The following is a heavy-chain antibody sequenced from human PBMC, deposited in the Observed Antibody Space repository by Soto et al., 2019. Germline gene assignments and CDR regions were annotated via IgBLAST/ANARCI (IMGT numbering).Heavy chain of an antibody. J-gene: IGHJ5*02. CDR1: GGTFSSYA. CDR3: ATAPPGQQLVWADSWFDP. CDR2: IIPIFGTA. V-gene: IGHV1-69*05. D-gene: IGHD6-13*01. Sequence: SVKVSCKASGGTFSSYAISWVRQAPGQGLEWMGGIIPIFGTANYAQKFQGRVTITRDTSASTAYMELSSLRSEDTAVYYCATAPPGQQLVWADSWFDPWGQGTLVTVSS.